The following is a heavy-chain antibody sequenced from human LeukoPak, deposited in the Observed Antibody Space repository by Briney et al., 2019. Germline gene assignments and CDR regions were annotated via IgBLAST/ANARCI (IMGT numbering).Heavy chain of an antibody. Sequence: GGSLRLSCAASGFTFSSYAMSWVRQAPGKGLEWVSGLSGSGGNTYYADSVKGRFTISRDNSKNTLYLQMNSLRAEDTAVYYCARNLDYSGYDLPYYYYGMDVWGQGTTVTVSS. V-gene: IGHV3-23*01. D-gene: IGHD5-12*01. CDR2: LSGSGGNT. CDR3: ARNLDYSGYDLPYYYYGMDV. J-gene: IGHJ6*02. CDR1: GFTFSSYA.